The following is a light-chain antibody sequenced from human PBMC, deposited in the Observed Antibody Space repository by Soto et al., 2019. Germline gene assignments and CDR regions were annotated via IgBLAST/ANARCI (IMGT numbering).Light chain of an antibody. CDR3: QQYGGSPGT. Sequence: EIVLTQSPATLSLSPGERATLSCRASQSVSTYLAWYQQKPGQAPRLLIYDAFNRATGIPDRFSGSGSGTDFTLTITRLEPEDFAMYYCQQYGGSPGTFGPGTKVDIK. V-gene: IGKV3-20*01. J-gene: IGKJ3*01. CDR2: DAF. CDR1: QSVSTY.